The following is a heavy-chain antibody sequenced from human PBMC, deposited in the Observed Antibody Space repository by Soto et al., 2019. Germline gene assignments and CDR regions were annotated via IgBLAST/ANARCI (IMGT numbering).Heavy chain of an antibody. J-gene: IGHJ5*02. V-gene: IGHV4-59*08. CDR2: IYYSGST. CDR3: ARHGLGGVRFWSGYRPGTLVPNWFDP. Sequence: SETLSLTCTVSGGSISSYYWSWIRQPPGKGLEWIGYIYYSGSTNYNPSLKSRVTISVDTSKNQFSLKLSSVTAADTAVYYCARHGLGGVRFWSGYRPGTLVPNWFDPWGQGTLVTVSS. D-gene: IGHD3-3*01. CDR1: GGSISSYY.